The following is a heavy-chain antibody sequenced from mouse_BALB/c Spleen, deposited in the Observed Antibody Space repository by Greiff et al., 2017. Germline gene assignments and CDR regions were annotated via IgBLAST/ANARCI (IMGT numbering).Heavy chain of an antibody. Sequence: QVQLQQPGAELVKPGASVKMSCKASGYTFTSYNMHWVKQTPGQGLEWIGAIYPGNGDTSYNQKFKGKATLTADKSSSTAYMQLSSLTSEDSAVYYCARGGWDGYFDVWGAGTTVTVSS. CDR3: ARGGWDGYFDV. CDR1: GYTFTSYN. CDR2: IYPGNGDT. J-gene: IGHJ1*01. V-gene: IGHV1-12*01. D-gene: IGHD4-1*01.